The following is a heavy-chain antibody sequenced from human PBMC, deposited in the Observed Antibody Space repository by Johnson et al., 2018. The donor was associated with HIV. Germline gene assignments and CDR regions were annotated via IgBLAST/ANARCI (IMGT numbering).Heavy chain of an antibody. J-gene: IGHJ3*02. Sequence: EVQLVESGGGVVQPGRSLRLSCAASGFTFSSYAMSWVRQAPGKGLEWVSGIRWNSGSIGYADSVKGRFTISRDNAKNSLYLQMNSLRAEDTALYYCAKDGVAAAFAAFDIWGQGTMVTVSS. V-gene: IGHV3-9*01. CDR2: IRWNSGSI. CDR1: GFTFSSYA. CDR3: AKDGVAAAFAAFDI. D-gene: IGHD6-13*01.